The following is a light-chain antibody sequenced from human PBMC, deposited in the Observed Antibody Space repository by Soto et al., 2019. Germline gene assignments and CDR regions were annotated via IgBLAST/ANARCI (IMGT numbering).Light chain of an antibody. CDR1: NSDVGGYNY. CDR2: DVS. J-gene: IGLJ1*01. CDR3: TSWTTSNSYV. Sequence: QSALTQPAAVSGSPAQSITISCTGTNSDVGGYNYVSWYQQHPGKAPKLMIFDVSNRPSGVSNRFSGSKSGNTASLTISGLQAEDEADYYCTSWTTSNSYVVGTGTKLTVL. V-gene: IGLV2-14*01.